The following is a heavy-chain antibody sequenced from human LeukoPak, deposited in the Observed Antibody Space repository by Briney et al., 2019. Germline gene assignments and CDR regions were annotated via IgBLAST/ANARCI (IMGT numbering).Heavy chain of an antibody. J-gene: IGHJ4*02. CDR1: GGSISSYY. V-gene: IGHV4-59*01. CDR3: ARGAWKFDF. D-gene: IGHD1-1*01. Sequence: SETLSLTCTVSGGSISSYYWSWIRQPPEKGLEWIGYIYYSGSTNYNPSLKSRVTISVDTSKNQFPLKLSSVTAADTAVYYCARGAWKFDFWGQGTLVTVSS. CDR2: IYYSGST.